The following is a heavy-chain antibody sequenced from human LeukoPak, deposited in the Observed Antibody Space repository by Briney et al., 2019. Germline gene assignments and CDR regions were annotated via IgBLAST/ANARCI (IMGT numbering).Heavy chain of an antibody. CDR1: GFSISRYG. J-gene: IGHJ4*02. D-gene: IGHD1-26*01. V-gene: IGHV3-64*01. CDR3: ARWGSYYNFDY. Sequence: GGSLRLSCGVSGFSISRYGMQWVRQAPGKGLEYVSAIGNNGDTTYYANSVRGRFTISRDNSKNTLYLQMGSLGAEDMAVYYCARWGSYYNFDYWGQGTLVAVSS. CDR2: IGNNGDTT.